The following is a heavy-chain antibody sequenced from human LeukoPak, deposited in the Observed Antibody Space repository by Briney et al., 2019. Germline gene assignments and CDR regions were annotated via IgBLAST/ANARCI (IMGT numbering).Heavy chain of an antibody. D-gene: IGHD1-7*01. J-gene: IGHJ6*03. CDR1: GYTFTSYA. CDR2: INPNSGGT. V-gene: IGHV1-2*02. CDR3: ARGPSWNYIYYYYYMDV. Sequence: ASVKVSCKASGYTFTSYAMNWVRQAPGQGLEWMGWINPNSGGTNYAQKFQGRVTMTRDTSISTAYMELSRLRSDDTAVYYCARGPSWNYIYYYYYMDVWGKGTTVTVSS.